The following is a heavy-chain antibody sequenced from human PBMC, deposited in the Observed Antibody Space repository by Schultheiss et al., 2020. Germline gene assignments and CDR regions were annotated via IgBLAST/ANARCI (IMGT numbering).Heavy chain of an antibody. CDR3: ARDPYYDFWSGYYTALGYYYYGMDV. J-gene: IGHJ6*02. CDR2: IYSGGST. CDR1: GFTVSSNY. D-gene: IGHD3-3*01. V-gene: IGHV3-53*01. Sequence: GESLKISCAASGFTVSSNYMSWVRQAPGKGLEWVSVIYSGGSTYYADSVKGRFTISRDNSKNTLYLQMNSLRAEDTAVYYCARDPYYDFWSGYYTALGYYYYGMDVWGQGTTVTVYS.